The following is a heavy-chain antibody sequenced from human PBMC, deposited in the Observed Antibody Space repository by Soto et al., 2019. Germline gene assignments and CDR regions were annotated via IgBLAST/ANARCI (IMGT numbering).Heavy chain of an antibody. CDR1: GYTLTELS. J-gene: IGHJ4*02. V-gene: IGHV1-24*01. CDR2: FDPEDGET. Sequence: GASVKVSCKVSGYTLTELSMHWVRQAPGKGLEWMGGFDPEDGETIYAQKFQGRVTMTEDTSTDTAYMELSSLRSEDTAVYYCATGLRYFDWSIFDYWGQGTLVTVSS. CDR3: ATGLRYFDWSIFDY. D-gene: IGHD3-9*01.